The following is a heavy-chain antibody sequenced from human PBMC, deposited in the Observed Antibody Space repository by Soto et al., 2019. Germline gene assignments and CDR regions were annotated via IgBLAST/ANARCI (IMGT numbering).Heavy chain of an antibody. CDR3: ARVAVGYYYMDV. CDR2: INSDGTRT. V-gene: IGHV3-74*01. J-gene: IGHJ6*03. Sequence: EVQLVESGGGLVQPGGSLRLSCAASGFTFSNCWMHWVRQAPGKGLVWVSRINSDGTRTNYADSVKGRFTISRDNAENTLYLQMNSLTAEDTAVYYCARVAVGYYYMDVWGKGTTVTVSS. CDR1: GFTFSNCW.